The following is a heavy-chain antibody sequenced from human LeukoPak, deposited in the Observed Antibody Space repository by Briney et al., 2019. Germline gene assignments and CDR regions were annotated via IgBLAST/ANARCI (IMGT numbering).Heavy chain of an antibody. D-gene: IGHD3-22*01. CDR1: GGSISSGDYY. Sequence: SETLSLTCTVSGGSISSGDYYWSWIRQPPGKGLEWIGYIYYSGSTYYNPSLKSRVTISVDTSKNQFSLKLSSVTAADTAVYYCEGHQGYYASSGYRSPYYLDYRGQGTLVTVSS. J-gene: IGHJ4*02. CDR2: IYYSGST. CDR3: EGHQGYYASSGYRSPYYLDY. V-gene: IGHV4-30-4*01.